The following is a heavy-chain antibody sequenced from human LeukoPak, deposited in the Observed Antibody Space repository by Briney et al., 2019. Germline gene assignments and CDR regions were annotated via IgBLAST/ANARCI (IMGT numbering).Heavy chain of an antibody. V-gene: IGHV4-59*01. D-gene: IGHD3-3*01. CDR3: ARIPVGPLLEFDY. Sequence: SETLSLTCTVSGGSITGYYWSWIRQPPGRGLEWIGYVHFSGTTSFNPSLKSRVIISVDTSKNQFSLKLSSVTAADTAVYYCARIPVGPLLEFDYWGQGTLVTVSS. CDR1: GGSITGYY. J-gene: IGHJ4*02. CDR2: VHFSGTT.